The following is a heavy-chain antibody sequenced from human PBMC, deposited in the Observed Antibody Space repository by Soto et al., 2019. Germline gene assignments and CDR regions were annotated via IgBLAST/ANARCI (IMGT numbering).Heavy chain of an antibody. V-gene: IGHV4-61*01. J-gene: IGHJ6*02. CDR2: IYYTGST. D-gene: IGHD2-2*01. CDR3: ARDRVMVVPAASPYYYYYGMDV. Sequence: SETLSLTCTVSGGSVSSESHYWSWIRQTPGKGLEWIGYIYYTGSTNYNPSLKGRVTMSVDTSRDQVSLRLSSVTAADTAVYYCARDRVMVVPAASPYYYYYGMDVWGQGTTVTVSS. CDR1: GGSVSSESHY.